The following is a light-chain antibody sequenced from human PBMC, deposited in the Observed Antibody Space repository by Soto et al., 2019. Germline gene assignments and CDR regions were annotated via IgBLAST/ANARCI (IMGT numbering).Light chain of an antibody. V-gene: IGKV3-15*01. CDR2: GAS. J-gene: IGKJ1*01. Sequence: EIVMTQSPATLSVSPGERATLSCRASQSVSSNLAWYQQKPGQAPRLLIYGASTWATGIPAGFSGSGSGTEFTLTISSLQSEDLAVYYCQQYNNWQTFGQGTKVEIK. CDR1: QSVSSN. CDR3: QQYNNWQT.